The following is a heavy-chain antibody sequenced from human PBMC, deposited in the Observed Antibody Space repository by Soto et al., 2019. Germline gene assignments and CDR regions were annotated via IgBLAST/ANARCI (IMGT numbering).Heavy chain of an antibody. V-gene: IGHV3-72*01. CDR3: GRAIVCSGGFCPPFEH. J-gene: IGHJ4*02. CDR1: GFTFSDRY. Sequence: EVQLVESGGGLVQPGGSLRLSCAASGFTFSDRYMDWVRQAPGKGLEWVGRTRNKARSYTTEYAAYVKGRFTISRDDSKNKLYLEMNRLKNEDPAVYYCGRAIVCSGGFCPPFEHWGQGTLVTVSS. CDR2: TRNKARSYTT. D-gene: IGHD2-15*01.